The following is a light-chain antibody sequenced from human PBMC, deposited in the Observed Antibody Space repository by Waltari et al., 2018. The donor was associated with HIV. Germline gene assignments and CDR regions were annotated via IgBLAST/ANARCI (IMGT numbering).Light chain of an antibody. CDR2: AAS. CDR1: QSVSSNY. V-gene: IGKV3-20*01. Sequence: EIVFTQSPGPLSLSPGERATLPCRASQSVSSNYLVWYQQKRGQAPRLLIYAASRRATGIPDRFSGSGSGTDFTLTISRLEPEDFAMYYCQQYGGSTMYTFGQGTKLEIK. CDR3: QQYGGSTMYT. J-gene: IGKJ2*01.